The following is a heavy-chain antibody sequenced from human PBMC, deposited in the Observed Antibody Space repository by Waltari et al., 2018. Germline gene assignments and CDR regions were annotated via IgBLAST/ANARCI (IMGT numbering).Heavy chain of an antibody. D-gene: IGHD6-19*01. Sequence: EVQLVESGGGLVKPGGSLRLSCAASGLTFSSYSMNWIRQAPGKGLAWVSSISSSSSYIYSADSVKGRFTISRDNAKNSLYLQMNSLRAGDTAVYYCARDGRWLVRYYYYGMDVWGQGTTVTVSS. V-gene: IGHV3-21*01. CDR2: ISSSSSYI. CDR3: ARDGRWLVRYYYYGMDV. CDR1: GLTFSSYS. J-gene: IGHJ6*02.